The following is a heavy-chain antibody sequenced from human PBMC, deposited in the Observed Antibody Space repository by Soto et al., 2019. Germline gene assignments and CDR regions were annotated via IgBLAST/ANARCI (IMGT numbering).Heavy chain of an antibody. CDR1: GFTFSSYA. Sequence: GGSLRLSCAASGFTFSSYATSWVRQAPGKGLEWVSAISGSGGSTHYADSVKGRFTISRDNSKNSLYLQMNSLRAEDTAVYYCARARSSGWYPKYWGQGTLVTVSS. J-gene: IGHJ4*02. CDR2: ISGSGGST. V-gene: IGHV3-23*01. CDR3: ARARSSGWYPKY. D-gene: IGHD6-19*01.